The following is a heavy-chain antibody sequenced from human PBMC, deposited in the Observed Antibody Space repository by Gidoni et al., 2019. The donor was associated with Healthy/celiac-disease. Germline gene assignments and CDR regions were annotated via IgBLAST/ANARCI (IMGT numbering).Heavy chain of an antibody. V-gene: IGHV3-7*03. CDR1: GFPFSSYW. CDR2: IKQDGREK. D-gene: IGHD2-21*02. CDR3: ASSDCGGDCYTDFHFDY. Sequence: EVQLVESGGGLVQPGGSLRLSCAASGFPFSSYWMGWVRQAPGKGLEWVANIKQDGREKYYVDSVKGRFTISRDNAKNSLYLQMNSLRAEDTAVYYCASSDCGGDCYTDFHFDYWGQGTLVTVSS. J-gene: IGHJ4*02.